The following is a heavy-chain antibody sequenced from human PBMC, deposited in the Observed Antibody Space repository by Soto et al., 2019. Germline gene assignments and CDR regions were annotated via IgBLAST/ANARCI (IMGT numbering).Heavy chain of an antibody. V-gene: IGHV1-69*08. CDR2: IIPILGIA. Sequence: QVQLVQSGAEVKKPGSSVKVSCKASGGTFSSYTISWVRQAPGQGLEWMGRIIPILGIANYAQKFQGRVPITADKSTSTAYMELSSLRSEDTAVSYCAREYYYGSGISSNYYYYYGMDVWGQGTTVTVSS. CDR3: AREYYYGSGISSNYYYYYGMDV. J-gene: IGHJ6*02. D-gene: IGHD3-10*01. CDR1: GGTFSSYT.